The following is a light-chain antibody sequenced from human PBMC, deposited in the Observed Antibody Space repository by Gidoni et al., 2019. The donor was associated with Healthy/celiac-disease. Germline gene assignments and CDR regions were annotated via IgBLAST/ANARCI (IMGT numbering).Light chain of an antibody. CDR2: LGS. V-gene: IGKV2-28*01. CDR1: QSLLHSNGYNY. CDR3: MQALQTPSYT. Sequence: DIVMTQSPLSLPVTPGEPASISCRSSQSLLHSNGYNYLDWYLQKPGQSPQLLIYLGSNRASGVPDRFSGSGSGTDFTLKISRVEAEDVGVYYCMQALQTPSYTFXQXTKLXIK. J-gene: IGKJ2*01.